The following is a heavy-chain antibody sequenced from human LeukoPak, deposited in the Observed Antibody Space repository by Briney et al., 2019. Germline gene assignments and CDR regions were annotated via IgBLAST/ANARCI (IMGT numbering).Heavy chain of an antibody. CDR3: ARGLGGYDYYLPRLDP. D-gene: IGHD5-12*01. Sequence: SETLSLTCTVSGGSISSYYWSWIRQPPGKGLEWIGYIYYSGSTNYNPSLKSRVTISVDTSKNQFSLKLSSVTAADTAVYYCARGLGGYDYYLPRLDPWGQGTLVTVSS. J-gene: IGHJ5*02. V-gene: IGHV4-59*01. CDR2: IYYSGST. CDR1: GGSISSYY.